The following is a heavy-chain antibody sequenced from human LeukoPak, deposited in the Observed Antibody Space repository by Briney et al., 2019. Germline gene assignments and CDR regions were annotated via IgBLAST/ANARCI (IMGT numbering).Heavy chain of an antibody. Sequence: SETLTLTCTVSGGSISSSSYYWGWIRQPPGKGLEWIGSIYYSGSTYYNPSLKSRVTISVDTSKNQFSLKLSSVTAADTAVYYCASWNSDYSFDYWGQGTLVTVSS. D-gene: IGHD1-7*01. CDR3: ASWNSDYSFDY. V-gene: IGHV4-39*07. J-gene: IGHJ4*02. CDR2: IYYSGST. CDR1: GGSISSSSYY.